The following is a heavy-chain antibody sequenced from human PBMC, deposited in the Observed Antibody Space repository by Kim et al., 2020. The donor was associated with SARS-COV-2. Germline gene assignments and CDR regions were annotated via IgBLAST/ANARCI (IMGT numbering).Heavy chain of an antibody. Sequence: SEPQKFQGRVTMTRDTSTSTVYMELSSLRSEDTAVYYCAREGPNTYYFDYWGQGTLVTVSS. J-gene: IGHJ4*02. CDR3: AREGPNTYYFDY. D-gene: IGHD3-16*01. V-gene: IGHV1-46*01.